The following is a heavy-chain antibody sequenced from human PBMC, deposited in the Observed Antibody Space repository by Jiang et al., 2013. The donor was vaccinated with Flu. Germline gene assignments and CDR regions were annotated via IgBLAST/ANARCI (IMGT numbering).Heavy chain of an antibody. V-gene: IGHV1-8*01. J-gene: IGHJ4*02. CDR1: GYTFTSYD. CDR3: ARAEEGGSYYGY. D-gene: IGHD1-26*01. Sequence: SGYTFTSYDINWVRQATGQGLEWMGWMNPNSGNTGYAQKFQGRVTMTRNTSISTAYMELSSLRSEDTAVYYCARAEEGGSYYGYWGQGTLVTVSS. CDR2: MNPNSGNT.